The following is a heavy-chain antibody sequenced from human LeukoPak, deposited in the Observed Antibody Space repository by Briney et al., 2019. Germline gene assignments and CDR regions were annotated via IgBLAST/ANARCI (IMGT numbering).Heavy chain of an antibody. CDR1: GFTFDDYV. CDR2: ISWNSGSI. CDR3: AKETYSSTTHYYGMDV. Sequence: GGSLRLSCAASGFTFDDYVMHWVRQAPGKGLEWVSGISWNSGSIGYADSVKGRFTISRDNAKNSLYLQMNSLRAEDTALYYCAKETYSSTTHYYGMDVWGQGTTVTVSS. V-gene: IGHV3-9*01. J-gene: IGHJ6*02. D-gene: IGHD2-2*01.